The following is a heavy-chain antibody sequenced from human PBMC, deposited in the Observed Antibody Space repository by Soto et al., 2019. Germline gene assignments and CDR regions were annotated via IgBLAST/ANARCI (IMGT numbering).Heavy chain of an antibody. V-gene: IGHV3-21*01. D-gene: IGHD2-2*01. CDR1: VFTFSSYS. J-gene: IGHJ5*02. Sequence: SLRLSCAASVFTFSSYSMNWVRQAPGKGLEWVSSISSSSSYIYYADSVKGRFTISRDNAKNSLYLQMNSLRAEDTAVYYCAREALPYCSSTSCYLQGFDPWGQGTLVTVSS. CDR3: AREALPYCSSTSCYLQGFDP. CDR2: ISSSSSYI.